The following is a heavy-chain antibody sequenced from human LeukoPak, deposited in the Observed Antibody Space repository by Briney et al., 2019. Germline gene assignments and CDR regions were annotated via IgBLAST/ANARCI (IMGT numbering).Heavy chain of an antibody. J-gene: IGHJ4*02. D-gene: IGHD3-10*01. V-gene: IGHV1-18*04. CDR1: GYTFTGYY. Sequence: ASVKVSCKASGYTFTGYYMHWVRQAPGQGLEWMGWISAYNGNTNYAQKLQGRVTMTTDTSTSTAYMELRSLRSDDTAVYYCARVKGTMVRGVIIIPIDYWGQGTLVTVS. CDR3: ARVKGTMVRGVIIIPIDY. CDR2: ISAYNGNT.